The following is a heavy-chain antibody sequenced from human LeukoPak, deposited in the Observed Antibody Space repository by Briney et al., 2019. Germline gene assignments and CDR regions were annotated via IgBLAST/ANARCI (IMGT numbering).Heavy chain of an antibody. CDR2: ISSSSSYI. Sequence: GGSLRLSCAASGFTFSSYSMNWVRQAPGKGLEWVSSISSSSSYIYYADSVKGRFTISRDNAKNSLYLQMNSLRAEDTAVYYCARDFYGGDRYFDYWGQGTLVTVSS. D-gene: IGHD4-23*01. J-gene: IGHJ4*02. CDR1: GFTFSSYS. CDR3: ARDFYGGDRYFDY. V-gene: IGHV3-21*01.